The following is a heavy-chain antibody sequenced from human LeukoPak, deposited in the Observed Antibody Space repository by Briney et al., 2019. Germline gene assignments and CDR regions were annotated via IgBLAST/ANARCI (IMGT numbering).Heavy chain of an antibody. CDR2: IYSSGSS. CDR1: GGSINNYY. CDR3: ARGAKYYYDYYMDV. J-gene: IGHJ6*03. Sequence: PSETLSLTCTGSGGSINNYYWSWVRQPAGKGLEWIGRIYSSGSSNYNPSLKSRITMSVDTSKSEFSLKLTSVTAADTAVYYCARGAKYYYDYYMDVWGIGATVTVSS. V-gene: IGHV4-4*07.